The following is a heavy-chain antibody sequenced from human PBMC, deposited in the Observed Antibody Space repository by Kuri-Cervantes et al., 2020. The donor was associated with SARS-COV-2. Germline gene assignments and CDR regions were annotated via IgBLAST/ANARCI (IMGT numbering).Heavy chain of an antibody. CDR3: TTLIDY. CDR2: VRGKANNYAT. J-gene: IGHJ4*02. CDR1: GFTFSNAW. Sequence: GESLKISCAASGFTFSNAWMSWVRQASGKGLEWVGRVRGKANNYATAYAVSVKGRFTISRDDSKNMAYLQMNSLKTEDTAVYYCTTLIDYWGQGALVTVSS. V-gene: IGHV3-73*01.